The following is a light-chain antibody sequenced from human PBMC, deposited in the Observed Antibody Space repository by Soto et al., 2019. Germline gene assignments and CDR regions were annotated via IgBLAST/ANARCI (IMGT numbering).Light chain of an antibody. Sequence: EIVLPQSPGTLSLSPGERATLSCRASESVTSDYLAWYQQKPGQAPRLLISGASGRTTGIPDRFSSSGSGTYFLLTISRLEPEDCAVYYCQQYGRSPLTFGGGTKVEIK. V-gene: IGKV3-20*01. CDR2: GAS. CDR3: QQYGRSPLT. J-gene: IGKJ4*01. CDR1: ESVTSDY.